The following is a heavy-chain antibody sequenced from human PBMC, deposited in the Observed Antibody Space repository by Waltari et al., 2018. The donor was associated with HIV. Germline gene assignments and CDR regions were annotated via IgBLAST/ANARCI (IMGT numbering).Heavy chain of an antibody. CDR1: GLTFSTDP. V-gene: IGHV3-21*02. CDR2: VGSGTSYI. Sequence: EVQLVESGGGLVKPGGSLRLSCTASGLTFSTDPMNWVRQAPGKGLGGVSSVGSGTSYIYYADSVTGRVTVSRDNAKNSLFLQMNSRRADDTAVYYCARQQLGSGALDLWGQGTLVTVSS. J-gene: IGHJ4*02. D-gene: IGHD3-10*02. CDR3: ARQQLGSGALDL.